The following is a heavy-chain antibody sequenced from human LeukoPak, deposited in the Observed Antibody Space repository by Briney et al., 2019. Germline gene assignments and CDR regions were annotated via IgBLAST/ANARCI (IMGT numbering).Heavy chain of an antibody. D-gene: IGHD5-24*01. Sequence: ASEKVSCKASGGTFSSYAISWVRQAPGQGLEWMGRIIPILGIANYAQKFQGRVTITADKSTSTAYMELSSLRSEDTAVYYCARGLEMATTQGDYWGQGTLVTVSS. V-gene: IGHV1-69*04. CDR1: GGTFSSYA. CDR3: ARGLEMATTQGDY. CDR2: IIPILGIA. J-gene: IGHJ4*02.